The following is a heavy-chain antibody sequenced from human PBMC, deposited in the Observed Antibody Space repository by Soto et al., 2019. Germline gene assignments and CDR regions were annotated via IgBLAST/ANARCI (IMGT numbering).Heavy chain of an antibody. CDR2: IIPIFGTA. J-gene: IGHJ6*02. D-gene: IGHD5-18*01. CDR1: GGTFSSYA. CDR3: ARDPMVSLYYYYGMDV. Sequence: ASVQVSCKASGGTFSSYAISWVRQAPGQGLEWMGGIIPIFGTANYAQKFQGRVTITADKSTSTAYMELSSLRSEDTAVYYCARDPMVSLYYYYGMDVWGQGTTVTVSS. V-gene: IGHV1-69*06.